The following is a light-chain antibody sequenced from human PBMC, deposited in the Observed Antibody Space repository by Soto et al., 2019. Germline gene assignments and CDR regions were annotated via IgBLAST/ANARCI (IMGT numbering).Light chain of an antibody. J-gene: IGLJ3*02. CDR1: TGAVTSGHY. CDR3: LLYYGGTWV. CDR2: STS. V-gene: IGLV7-43*01. Sequence: QAVVTQEPSLTVSPGGTVTLTCASSTGAVTSGHYPNWFQQKPGQAPRMLIYSTSNKHSWAPARFSGFLLGDRAALTLSGVQPEDEAEYHCLLYYGGTWVFGGGTKVTVL.